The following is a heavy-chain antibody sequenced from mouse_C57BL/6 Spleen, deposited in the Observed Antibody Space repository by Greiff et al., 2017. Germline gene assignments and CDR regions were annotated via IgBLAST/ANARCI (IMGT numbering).Heavy chain of an antibody. CDR1: GYTFTSYT. D-gene: IGHD1-1*01. Sequence: VQLQQSGAELARPGASVKMSCKASGYTFTSYTMHWVKQRPGQGLEWIGYINPSSGYTKYNQKFKDKATLTADKSSSTAYMQLSSLTSEDSAVYYCARSIYYGSSYYAMDYWGQGNSVTVSS. CDR2: INPSSGYT. J-gene: IGHJ4*01. CDR3: ARSIYYGSSYYAMDY. V-gene: IGHV1-4*01.